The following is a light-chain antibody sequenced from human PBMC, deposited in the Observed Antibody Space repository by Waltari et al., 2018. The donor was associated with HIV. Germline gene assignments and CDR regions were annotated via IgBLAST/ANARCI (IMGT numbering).Light chain of an antibody. CDR3: QHHDNFPLT. J-gene: IGKJ4*01. Sequence: DIQMTQSPSSLSASVGDRVTITCQASQDISNYLNWYQQKPGKAPKVLIYDASTLETGVPSRFSGSGSGTDFTFTITSLQPEDFATYYCQHHDNFPLTFGGGTKVDIK. CDR1: QDISNY. CDR2: DAS. V-gene: IGKV1-33*01.